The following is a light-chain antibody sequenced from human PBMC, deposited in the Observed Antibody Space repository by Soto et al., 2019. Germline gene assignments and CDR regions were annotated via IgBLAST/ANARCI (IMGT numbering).Light chain of an antibody. CDR2: DDS. CDR3: QKYGSSPIT. Sequence: DIILTQSPATLSLSPGEIATLSCGASQSVSSSYVAWYQHRPGLAPRLLIHDDSSRATGIPDRLSGTKSGTDLTLTIRRLEPEDAAVYFCQKYGSSPITCGQGTRLEIK. V-gene: IGKV3D-20*01. J-gene: IGKJ5*01. CDR1: QSVSSSY.